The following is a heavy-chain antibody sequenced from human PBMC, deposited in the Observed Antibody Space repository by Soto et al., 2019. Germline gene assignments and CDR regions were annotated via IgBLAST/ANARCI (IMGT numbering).Heavy chain of an antibody. CDR3: ARGIYYGSGSVIYY. CDR2: IWYDGSIK. V-gene: IGHV3-33*01. J-gene: IGHJ4*02. Sequence: QVQLVESGGGVVQPGRSLRLSCAASGFTFSSYGMHWVRQAPGKGLEWVAVIWYDGSIKYYADSVKGRFTISRDNSKNTLYLQMNSLRAEDTAVYYCARGIYYGSGSVIYYWGQGTLVTVSS. D-gene: IGHD3-10*01. CDR1: GFTFSSYG.